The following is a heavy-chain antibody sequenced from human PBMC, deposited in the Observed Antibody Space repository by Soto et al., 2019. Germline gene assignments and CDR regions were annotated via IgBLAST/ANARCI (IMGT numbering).Heavy chain of an antibody. D-gene: IGHD3-9*01. Sequence: QVQLQESGPGLVKPSETLSLTCTVSGGSVSSGSYYWSWIRQPPGKGLEWIGYIYYSGSTNYNPPLKSRGTVAVDTSNNPVSLKLSAVTAADTAVYYCARDYDILTGYTGWFDPWGQGTLVTVSS. CDR2: IYYSGST. CDR3: ARDYDILTGYTGWFDP. J-gene: IGHJ5*02. V-gene: IGHV4-61*01. CDR1: GGSVSSGSYY.